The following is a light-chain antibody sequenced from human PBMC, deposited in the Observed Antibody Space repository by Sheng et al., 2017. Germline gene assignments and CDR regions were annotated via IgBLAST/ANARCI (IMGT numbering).Light chain of an antibody. CDR2: DVN. J-gene: IGLJ1*01. CDR1: SSDIGGYNY. V-gene: IGLV2-14*03. Sequence: QSALTQPASVSGSPGQSITISCTGTSSDIGGYNYVSWYQQHPGKAPKLMIYDVNYRPSGISDRFSGSKSGSTASLTISGLQAEDEADYYCTSYTNSFTYVFGTGTKVTVL. CDR3: TSYTNSFTYV.